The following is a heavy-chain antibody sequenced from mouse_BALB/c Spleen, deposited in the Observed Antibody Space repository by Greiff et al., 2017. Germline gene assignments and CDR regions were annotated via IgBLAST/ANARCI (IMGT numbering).Heavy chain of an antibody. CDR1: GYTFTSYW. J-gene: IGHJ3*01. CDR3: ARKGSSGYPSFAY. Sequence: QVQLQQSGAELAKPGASVKMSCKASGYTFTSYWMHWVKQRPGQGLEWIGYINPSTGYTEYNQKFKDKATLTADKSSSTAYMQLSSLTSEDSAVYYCARKGSSGYPSFAYWGQGTLVTVSA. D-gene: IGHD3-1*01. CDR2: INPSTGYT. V-gene: IGHV1-7*01.